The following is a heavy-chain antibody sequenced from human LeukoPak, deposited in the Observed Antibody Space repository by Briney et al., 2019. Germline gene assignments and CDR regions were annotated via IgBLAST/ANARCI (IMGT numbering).Heavy chain of an antibody. J-gene: IGHJ5*02. CDR1: GYTFTGYY. V-gene: IGHV1-2*06. D-gene: IGHD6-13*01. CDR3: ARESVGAAAGISWFDP. Sequence: ASVKVSCKASGYTFTGYYMHWVRQAPGQGLEWMGRINPNSGGTNYAQKFQGRVTMTRDTSISTAYMELSRLRSDGTAVYYCARESVGAAAGISWFDPWGQGTLVTVSS. CDR2: INPNSGGT.